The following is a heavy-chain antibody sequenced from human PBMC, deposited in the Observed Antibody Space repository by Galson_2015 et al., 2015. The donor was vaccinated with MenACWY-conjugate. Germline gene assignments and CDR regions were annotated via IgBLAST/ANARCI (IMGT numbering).Heavy chain of an antibody. CDR2: ISDSGAAT. V-gene: IGHV3-23*01. Sequence: SLRLSCAASGLTFSKNAMSWVRQAPGTGLEWVAIISDSGAATHYIDSVKGRFTISRDNSKNTLYLQMSRLRAEDTALCYCAKDVYMDVWGKGTTVSVSS. CDR3: AKDVYMDV. CDR1: GLTFSKNA. J-gene: IGHJ6*03.